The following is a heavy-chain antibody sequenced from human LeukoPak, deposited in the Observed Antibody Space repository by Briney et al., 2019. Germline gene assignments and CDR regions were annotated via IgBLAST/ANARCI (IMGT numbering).Heavy chain of an antibody. D-gene: IGHD4-17*01. CDR2: ISSNGGST. CDR1: GFTFSSYA. V-gene: IGHV3-64*01. CDR3: ATEGPYGDYWRSAFDI. J-gene: IGHJ3*02. Sequence: GGSLRLSCAASGFTFSSYAMHWVRQAPGKGLEYVSAISSNGGSTYYANSVKGRFTISRDNSKNTLYLQMGSLRAEDMAVYYCATEGPYGDYWRSAFDIWGQGTMVTVSS.